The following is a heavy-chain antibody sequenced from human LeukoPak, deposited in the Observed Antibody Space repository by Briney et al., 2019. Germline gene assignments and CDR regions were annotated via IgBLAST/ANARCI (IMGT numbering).Heavy chain of an antibody. CDR1: GFTFNHYA. V-gene: IGHV3-23*01. Sequence: PGGSLRLSCAASGFTFNHYAMSWVRQAPGKGLEWVSTISDSFDITYYADSVKGRFTISRDNSKNALYLQMYSLKAKDTAVYYCAKSRTSGYCSGGTCYTHFDYWGQGTLVTVSS. CDR2: ISDSFDIT. J-gene: IGHJ4*02. D-gene: IGHD2-15*01. CDR3: AKSRTSGYCSGGTCYTHFDY.